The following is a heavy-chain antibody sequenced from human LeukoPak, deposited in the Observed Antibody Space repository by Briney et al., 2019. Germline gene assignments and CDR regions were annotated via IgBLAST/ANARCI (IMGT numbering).Heavy chain of an antibody. V-gene: IGHV3-15*01. CDR2: IKSKTDGGAT. J-gene: IGHJ4*02. CDR3: IYDGNNWRMFDY. D-gene: IGHD1-1*01. Sequence: GGSLRLSCAASGFTFSNAWMSWVRQAPGKGLEWVGRIKSKTDGGATDYAAPVKGRFTISRDDSKNTLYLQMNSLKTEDTAVYYCIYDGNNWRMFDYWGQGTLVTVSS. CDR1: GFTFSNAW.